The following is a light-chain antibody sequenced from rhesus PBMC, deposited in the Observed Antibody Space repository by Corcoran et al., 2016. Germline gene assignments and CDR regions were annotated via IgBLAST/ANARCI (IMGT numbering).Light chain of an antibody. J-gene: IGKJ4*01. CDR1: QGISSW. CDR2: KAS. Sequence: GDTVTITCRTSQGISSWLAWYQQKSGKAPKLLIYKASSLQSGVPSRVSGSGSGTDFTLTIRSLQSEDFATYYWQQYSSRLTFGEGTKVEVK. V-gene: IGKV1-22*01. CDR3: QQYSSRLT.